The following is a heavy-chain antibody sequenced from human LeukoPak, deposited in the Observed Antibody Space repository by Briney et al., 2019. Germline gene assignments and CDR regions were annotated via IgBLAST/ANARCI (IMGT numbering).Heavy chain of an antibody. J-gene: IGHJ6*02. CDR3: ARDPALQYCSSTSCTSYGMDV. CDR1: GYTFTSYD. D-gene: IGHD2-2*01. V-gene: IGHV1-8*01. Sequence: ASVKVSCKASGYTFTSYDINWVRQATGQGLEWMGWMNPNSGNTGYAQKFQGRVTMTRNTSISTAYMELSSLRSEGTAVYYCARDPALQYCSSTSCTSYGMDVWGQGTTVTVSS. CDR2: MNPNSGNT.